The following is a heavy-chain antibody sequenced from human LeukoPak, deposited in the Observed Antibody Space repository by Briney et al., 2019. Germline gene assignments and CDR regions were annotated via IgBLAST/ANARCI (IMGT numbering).Heavy chain of an antibody. CDR1: GFTFSSYA. J-gene: IGHJ5*02. CDR3: AKRSGYEPGDEWFDP. Sequence: GGSLRLSCAASGFTFSSYAMSWVRQAPGKGLGWVSAISGSGGSTYYADSVKGRFTISRDNSKNTLYLQMNSLRAEDTAVYYCAKRSGYEPGDEWFDPWCQATLVTVSS. CDR2: ISGSGGST. D-gene: IGHD5-12*01. V-gene: IGHV3-23*01.